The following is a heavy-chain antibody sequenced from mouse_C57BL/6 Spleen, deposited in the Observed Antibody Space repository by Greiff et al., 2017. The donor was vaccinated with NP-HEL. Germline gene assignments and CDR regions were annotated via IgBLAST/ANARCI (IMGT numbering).Heavy chain of an antibody. CDR3: ARGGYYGRYYFDY. D-gene: IGHD1-1*01. CDR1: GYTFTDYN. CDR2: INPNNGGA. Sequence: SGPELVKPGASVKIPCKASGYTFTDYNMDWVKQSHGKSLEWIGDINPNNGGAIYNQKFKGKATLTVDKSSSTAYMELRSLTSEDTAVYYCARGGYYGRYYFDYWGQGTTLTVSS. V-gene: IGHV1-18*01. J-gene: IGHJ2*01.